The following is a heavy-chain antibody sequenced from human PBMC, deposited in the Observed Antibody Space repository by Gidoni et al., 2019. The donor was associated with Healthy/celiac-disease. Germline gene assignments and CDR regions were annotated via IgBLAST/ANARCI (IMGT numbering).Heavy chain of an antibody. CDR1: GVNFSSYA. J-gene: IGHJ4*02. Sequence: EVQLLESGGGLVQPGGSRRLAWAAAGVNFSSYAMSWVRQAPGKGLAWVSAISVSGGSTSSADSVKGRFTISRDNSKNTLYLQLNSLRAEDTAVYYCAKDPRDDLPPFDYWGQGTLVTVSS. V-gene: IGHV3-23*01. D-gene: IGHD1-1*01. CDR3: AKDPRDDLPPFDY. CDR2: ISVSGGST.